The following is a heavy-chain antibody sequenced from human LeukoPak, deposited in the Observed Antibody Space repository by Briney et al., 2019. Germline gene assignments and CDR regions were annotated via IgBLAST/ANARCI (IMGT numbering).Heavy chain of an antibody. CDR1: GFTFSSYS. CDR3: ARDQGSSWYRGYIDY. Sequence: PGGSLRLSCAASGFTFSSYSMNWVRQAPGKGMEWVSYISSSSSTIYYADSVKGRFTISRDNAKNSLYLQMNSLRAEDTAVYYCARDQGSSWYRGYIDYWGQGTLVTVSS. V-gene: IGHV3-48*01. D-gene: IGHD6-13*01. CDR2: ISSSSSTI. J-gene: IGHJ4*02.